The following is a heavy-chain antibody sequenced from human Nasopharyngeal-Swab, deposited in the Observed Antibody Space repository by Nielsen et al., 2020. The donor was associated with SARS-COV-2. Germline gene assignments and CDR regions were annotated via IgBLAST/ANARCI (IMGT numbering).Heavy chain of an antibody. J-gene: IGHJ4*02. CDR3: AKDPRQYYYDSSGYYGFEY. CDR1: GFTFSSYA. V-gene: IGHV3-23*01. D-gene: IGHD3-22*01. Sequence: GESLKISCAASGFTFSSYAMSWVRQAPGKGPEWVSVISGSGGSTYYADSVKGRFTISRDNSKNTLYLQMNSLRAEDTAVYYCAKDPRQYYYDSSGYYGFEYWGQGTLVTVSS. CDR2: ISGSGGST.